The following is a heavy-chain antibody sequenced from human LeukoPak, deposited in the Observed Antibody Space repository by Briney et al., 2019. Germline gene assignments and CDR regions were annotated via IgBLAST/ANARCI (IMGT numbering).Heavy chain of an antibody. CDR3: AKAPSYGSGSYHVDY. D-gene: IGHD3-10*01. V-gene: IGHV3-30*02. Sequence: PGGSLRLSCAASGFTFSSYGMHWVRQAPGKGLEWVAFIRYDGTNKYYADSVKGRFTISRDNSKNTLYLQMNSLRAEDTALYYCAKAPSYGSGSYHVDYWGQGTLVTVSS. CDR1: GFTFSSYG. J-gene: IGHJ4*02. CDR2: IRYDGTNK.